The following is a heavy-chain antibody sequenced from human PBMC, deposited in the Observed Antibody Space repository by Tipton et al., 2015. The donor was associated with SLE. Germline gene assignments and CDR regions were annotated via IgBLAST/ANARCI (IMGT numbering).Heavy chain of an antibody. CDR2: IIPMFGAT. D-gene: IGHD5-18*01. CDR1: GYTFTSYI. Sequence: QLVQSGAEVKKSGASVKVSCKASGYTFTSYILTWVRQAPGQGLEWMGGIIPMFGATSYAQKFQGRVTFTADEATNTAYMELSSLKSEDTAVFYCARGAVGWIQLQYSFYAMDVWGQGTTVTVSS. V-gene: IGHV1-69*13. J-gene: IGHJ6*02. CDR3: ARGAVGWIQLQYSFYAMDV.